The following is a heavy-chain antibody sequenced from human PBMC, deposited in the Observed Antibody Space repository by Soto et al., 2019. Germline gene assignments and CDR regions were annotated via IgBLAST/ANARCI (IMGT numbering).Heavy chain of an antibody. Sequence: QVQLVQSGAEVKKPGASVKVSCKDSGYTFTSYDINWVRQATGQGLEWMGWMNPNTGNPGYAQQFQGRVTMTRNTSIRRAYMELSSLRSENTAVYYCARGVPYHDILTGYYTWDVWGQGTTVTVSS. CDR1: GYTFTSYD. CDR2: MNPNTGNP. CDR3: ARGVPYHDILTGYYTWDV. D-gene: IGHD3-9*01. V-gene: IGHV1-8*01. J-gene: IGHJ6*02.